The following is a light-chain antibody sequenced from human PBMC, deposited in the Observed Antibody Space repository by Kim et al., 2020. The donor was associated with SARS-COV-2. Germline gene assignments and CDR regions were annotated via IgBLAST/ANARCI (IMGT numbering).Light chain of an antibody. CDR3: QHYGSSLYT. CDR1: QSVDSSY. V-gene: IGKV3-20*01. J-gene: IGKJ2*01. CDR2: SAS. Sequence: LSPGERANRSCRASQSVDSSYLSWYQQKPGQAPRLVIYSASTRATDIPDRFSGSESGTDFTLTITRLEPEDSAVFYCQHYGSSLYTFGQGTKLEIK.